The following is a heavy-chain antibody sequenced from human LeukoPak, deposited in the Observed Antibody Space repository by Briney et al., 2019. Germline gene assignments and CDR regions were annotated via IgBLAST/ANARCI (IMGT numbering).Heavy chain of an antibody. Sequence: ASVKVSCKASGYTFTGYYMRWVRQAPGQGLEWMGWVNPNSGGTNYPQKFQGRVTITRDTSISTPYMGLSRLRSDDTAGYSCARNRRREWLISGADVFDFWGQGTMVTVSS. D-gene: IGHD3-3*01. CDR3: ARNRRREWLISGADVFDF. CDR2: VNPNSGGT. J-gene: IGHJ3*01. CDR1: GYTFTGYY. V-gene: IGHV1-2*02.